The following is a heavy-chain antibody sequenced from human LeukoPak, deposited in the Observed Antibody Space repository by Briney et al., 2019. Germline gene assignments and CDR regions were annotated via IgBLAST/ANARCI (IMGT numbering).Heavy chain of an antibody. CDR2: ISGAGDNT. CDR1: GFIFRNYA. CDR3: AKDYSVSNWCFDL. V-gene: IGHV3-23*01. Sequence: SGGSLRLSCTASGFIFRNYAMSWVRQAPGKGLEWVSTISGAGDNTNYADSVTGRFTISRDNSKNTLYVQMNSLRAEDTAVYYCAKDYSVSNWCFDLWGRGTLVTVSS. J-gene: IGHJ2*01. D-gene: IGHD5/OR15-5a*01.